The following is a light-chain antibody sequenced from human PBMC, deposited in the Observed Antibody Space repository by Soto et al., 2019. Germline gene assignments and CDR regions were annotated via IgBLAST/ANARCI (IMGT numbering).Light chain of an antibody. Sequence: AIQLTQSPSSLSASVGDRVTITCRASQDIRGALAWYQQKPGKPPKLLIFDVSSLQSGVPSRFSGSGPGTDFTLTISSLQAEDFATYYCQQFNTYPITFGQGTRLEIK. CDR3: QQFNTYPIT. CDR2: DVS. V-gene: IGKV1-13*02. CDR1: QDIRGA. J-gene: IGKJ5*01.